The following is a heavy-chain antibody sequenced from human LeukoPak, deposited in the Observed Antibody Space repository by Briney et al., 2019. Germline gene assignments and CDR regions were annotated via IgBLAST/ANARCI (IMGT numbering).Heavy chain of an antibody. CDR1: GFTFSSYS. J-gene: IGHJ5*02. CDR2: ISSSSSNI. Sequence: PGGSLRLSCAASGFTFSSYSMNWVRQAPGKGLEGVSYISSSSSNIYYADSVKGRFTISRDNAKNSLYLQMSSLRAEDTAVYYCAREPVRWELENWFDPWGQGTLVTVSS. D-gene: IGHD1-26*01. CDR3: AREPVRWELENWFDP. V-gene: IGHV3-48*04.